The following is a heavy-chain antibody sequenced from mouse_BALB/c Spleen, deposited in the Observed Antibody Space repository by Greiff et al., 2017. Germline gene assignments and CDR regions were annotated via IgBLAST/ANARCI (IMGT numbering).Heavy chain of an antibody. CDR1: GFNIKDTY. J-gene: IGHJ3*01. CDR2: IDPANGNT. V-gene: IGHV14-3*02. D-gene: IGHD1-1*01. Sequence: EVMLVESGAELVRPGALVKLSCKASGFNIKDTYMHWVKQRPEQGLEWIGRIDPANGNTKYDPKFQGKATITADTSSNTAYLQLSSLTSEDTAVYYCAREVFYGSSPLAYWGQGTLVTVSA. CDR3: AREVFYGSSPLAY.